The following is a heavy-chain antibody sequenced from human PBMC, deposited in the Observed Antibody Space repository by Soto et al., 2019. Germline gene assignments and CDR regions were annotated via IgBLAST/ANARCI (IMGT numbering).Heavy chain of an antibody. V-gene: IGHV4-59*01. CDR2: IYYSGTT. CDR1: GGSISSYY. D-gene: IGHD3-10*01. J-gene: IGHJ6*02. CDR3: ARDIGYYGSGSNYYYYGMDV. Sequence: SETLSLTFTVSGGSISSYYWSWIRQPPGKVLELIGYIYYSGTTNYNPSLKSRVTISVDTSKKNFSLKLSSVTAAETAVYSCARDIGYYGSGSNYYYYGMDVWGQCTTVTVSS.